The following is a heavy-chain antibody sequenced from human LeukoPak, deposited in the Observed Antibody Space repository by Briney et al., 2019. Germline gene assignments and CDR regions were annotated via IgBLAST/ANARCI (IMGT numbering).Heavy chain of an antibody. CDR2: ISASGDST. V-gene: IGHV3-23*01. CDR3: AKPNAYSYFFAY. CDR1: GFTFSSYA. J-gene: IGHJ4*02. Sequence: PGGPLRLSYAASGFTFSSYAMSWVRQAPGKGLEWVSAISASGDSTYYADSVKGRFTISRDSSKNTLYLQMNSLRAEDTAVYYCAKPNAYSYFFAYWGQGTLVTVSS. D-gene: IGHD5-18*01.